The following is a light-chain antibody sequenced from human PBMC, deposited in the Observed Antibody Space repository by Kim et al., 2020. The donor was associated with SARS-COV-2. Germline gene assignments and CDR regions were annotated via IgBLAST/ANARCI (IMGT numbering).Light chain of an antibody. CDR1: SLRSYD. J-gene: IGLJ2*01. V-gene: IGLV3-19*01. Sequence: LGQKVRITCQGDSLRSYDASWYQQKPGQAPVLVIYGKNNRPSGIPDRFSGSSSGNTASLTITGAQAEDEADYYCNSRDSSAHHVVFGGGTQLTFL. CDR3: NSRDSSAHHVV. CDR2: GKN.